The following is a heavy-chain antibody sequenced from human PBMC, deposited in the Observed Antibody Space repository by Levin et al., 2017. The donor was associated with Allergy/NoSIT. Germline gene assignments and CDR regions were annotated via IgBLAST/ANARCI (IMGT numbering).Heavy chain of an antibody. CDR3: AREGGYYASGVYYNSPIDY. J-gene: IGHJ4*02. CDR1: GYTFISYG. CDR2: ISAYNGHT. D-gene: IGHD3-10*01. V-gene: IGHV1-18*01. Sequence: ASVKVSCKASGYTFISYGISWVRQAPGQGLEWMGYISAYNGHTYYAQKVQGRVTMTTDTSTSTAYMELGSLRSDDTAVYYCAREGGYYASGVYYNSPIDYWGQGTLVTVSS.